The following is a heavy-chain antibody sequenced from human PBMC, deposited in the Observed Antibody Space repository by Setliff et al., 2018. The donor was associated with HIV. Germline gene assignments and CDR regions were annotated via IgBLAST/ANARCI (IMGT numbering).Heavy chain of an antibody. CDR2: ISYSGTSI. V-gene: IGHV3-11*01. CDR3: ASEVAVSANALDV. Sequence: LRLSCAAPGFTFSHFYMAWIRQAPGKGLEWVAYISYSGTSIYYRDSVKGRFTISRDNAKSSLYLQMSSLRADDTAVYYCASEVAVSANALDVWGQGTTVTVSS. J-gene: IGHJ6*02. CDR1: GFTFSHFY. D-gene: IGHD3-16*01.